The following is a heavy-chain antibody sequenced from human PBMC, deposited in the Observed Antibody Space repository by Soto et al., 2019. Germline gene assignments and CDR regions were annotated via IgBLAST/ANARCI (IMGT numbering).Heavy chain of an antibody. Sequence: QVQLVQSGAEVKQPGASVKVSCKASGYIFTTYGISWVRQAPGQGLEWMGWISGNNGNTRYAQKVQDRVTMTTDTSTSTAYMELRSLRSDDTAVSYCASDVVIGRRPAGDWCYLCGQGTLVTVAS. CDR3: ASDVVIGRRPAGDWCYL. D-gene: IGHD3-10*01. V-gene: IGHV1-18*01. CDR2: ISGNNGNT. J-gene: IGHJ5*02. CDR1: GYIFTTYG.